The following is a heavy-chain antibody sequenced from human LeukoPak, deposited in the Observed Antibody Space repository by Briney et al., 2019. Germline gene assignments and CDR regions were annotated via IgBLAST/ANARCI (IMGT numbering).Heavy chain of an antibody. CDR3: ACGSGTLQGYGMDV. J-gene: IGHJ6*02. D-gene: IGHD3-10*01. V-gene: IGHV4-59*01. CDR2: IYYSGST. Sequence: SETLSLTCTVSGGSISSYYWSWIRQPPGKGLEWIGYIYYSGSTNYNPSLKSRVTISVDTSKSQFSLKLSSVTAAETAVYYCACGSGTLQGYGMDVWGQGTTVTVSS. CDR1: GGSISSYY.